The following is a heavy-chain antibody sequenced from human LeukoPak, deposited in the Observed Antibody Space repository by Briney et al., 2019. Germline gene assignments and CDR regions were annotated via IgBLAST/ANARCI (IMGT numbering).Heavy chain of an antibody. CDR3: ARERPEPAANWSTYYYYGMDV. CDR1: GFAFSSYG. D-gene: IGHD2-2*01. Sequence: PGGSLRLSCAASGFAFSSYGMHWVRQAPGKGLEWVAVMWYDGSKIYYADCVKGRFTISRHNSTNNMYVPMNSLRAEDTAVYYCARERPEPAANWSTYYYYGMDVWGQGTTVTVSS. J-gene: IGHJ6*02. V-gene: IGHV3-33*01. CDR2: MWYDGSKI.